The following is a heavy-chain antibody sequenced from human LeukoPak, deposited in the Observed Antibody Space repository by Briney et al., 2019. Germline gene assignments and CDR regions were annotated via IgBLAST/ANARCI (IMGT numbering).Heavy chain of an antibody. CDR1: GFTFPCFW. J-gene: IGHJ5*02. V-gene: IGHV3-7*05. CDR2: INKDGSER. Sequence: GGSVPLSCAASGFTFPCFWMRWVGPAPGKGLPGVANINKDGSERYFVESVKGRFTISRDNAENSLPLQMTSLRAEDTAVYYCVRGSSGTVVRGVSWAWFDPWGQGTLVTVSS. D-gene: IGHD3-10*01. CDR3: VRGSSGTVVRGVSWAWFDP.